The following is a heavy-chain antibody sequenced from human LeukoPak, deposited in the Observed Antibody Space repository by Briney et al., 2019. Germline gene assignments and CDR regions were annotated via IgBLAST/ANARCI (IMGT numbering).Heavy chain of an antibody. J-gene: IGHJ4*02. V-gene: IGHV1-69*13. Sequence: ASVKVSFKASGGTFSSYAISWVRQAPGQGLEWMGGIIPIFGTANYAQKFQGRVTITADESTSTAYMELSSLRSEDTAVYYCARDRGDYDYVWGSYRYTYYFDYWGQGTLVTVSS. CDR2: IIPIFGTA. CDR3: ARDRGDYDYVWGSYRYTYYFDY. CDR1: GGTFSSYA. D-gene: IGHD3-16*02.